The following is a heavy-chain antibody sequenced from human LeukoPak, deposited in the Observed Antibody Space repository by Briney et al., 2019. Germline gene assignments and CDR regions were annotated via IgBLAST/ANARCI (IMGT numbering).Heavy chain of an antibody. CDR2: ISGRGGHT. D-gene: IGHD3-3*01. Sequence: PGGSLRLSCAGSGFTFSKSAMTWVRQAPGTGLEGFSAISGRGGHTYYTDSVKGRFTISRDNSKNMLYLQLSSLGAEDTGVYYCAKREAEESGPIDYWGQGTLVTVSS. J-gene: IGHJ4*02. CDR3: AKREAEESGPIDY. CDR1: GFTFSKSA. V-gene: IGHV3-23*01.